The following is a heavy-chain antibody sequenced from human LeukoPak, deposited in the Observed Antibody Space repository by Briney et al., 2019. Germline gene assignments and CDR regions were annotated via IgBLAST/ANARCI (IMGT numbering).Heavy chain of an antibody. CDR3: ARGVGDYFGY. CDR1: GGSFSGYY. V-gene: IGHV4-34*01. D-gene: IGHD2-15*01. Sequence: SETLSLTCAVYGGSFSGYYWSWIRQPPGKGLEWIGEINHSGSTNYNPSLKSRVTISVDTSKNQFSLKLSSVTAADTAVYYCARGVGDYFGYWGQGTLVTVSS. J-gene: IGHJ4*02. CDR2: INHSGST.